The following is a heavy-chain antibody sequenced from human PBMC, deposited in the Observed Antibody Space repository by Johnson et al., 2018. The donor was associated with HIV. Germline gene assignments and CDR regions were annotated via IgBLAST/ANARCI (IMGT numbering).Heavy chain of an antibody. J-gene: IGHJ3*02. CDR2: ISYDGSEK. Sequence: QVQLVESGGGLVQPGGSLRLSCAASGFTFSSYGMHWVRQAPAKGLEWVAVISYDGSEKYYVDSVKGRFTISRDNAKKSLFLLMNSLRAEDTAVYYCAREKPRLVQGVLDAFDIWGQGTMVTVSS. CDR1: GFTFSSYG. V-gene: IGHV3-30*03. CDR3: AREKPRLVQGVLDAFDI. D-gene: IGHD3-10*01.